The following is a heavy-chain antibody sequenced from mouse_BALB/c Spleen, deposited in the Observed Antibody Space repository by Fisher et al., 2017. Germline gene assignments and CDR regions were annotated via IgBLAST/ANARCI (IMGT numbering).Heavy chain of an antibody. Sequence: KFKGKATLTADKSSSTAYMQLSSLTSEDSVVYYCARGDGHFDYWGQGTTLTVSS. D-gene: IGHD2-3*01. J-gene: IGHJ2*01. V-gene: IGHV1-4*01. CDR3: ARGDGHFDY.